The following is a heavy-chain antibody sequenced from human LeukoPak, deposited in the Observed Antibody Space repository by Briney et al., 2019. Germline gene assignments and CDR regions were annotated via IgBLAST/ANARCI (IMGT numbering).Heavy chain of an antibody. V-gene: IGHV4-59*08. J-gene: IGHJ6*03. Sequence: SETLSLTCTVSGGSISSYYWSWIRQPPGKGLEWIGYIYYSGSTNYNPSLKSRVTISVDTSKNQFSLKLSSVTAADTAVYYCARVGVDRLGGYYYMDVWGKGTTVTVSS. CDR1: GGSISSYY. D-gene: IGHD3-16*01. CDR3: ARVGVDRLGGYYYMDV. CDR2: IYYSGST.